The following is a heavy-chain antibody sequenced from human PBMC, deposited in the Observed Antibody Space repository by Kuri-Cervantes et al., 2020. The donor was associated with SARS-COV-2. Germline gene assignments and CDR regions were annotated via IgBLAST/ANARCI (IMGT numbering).Heavy chain of an antibody. CDR2: INSDGSST. V-gene: IGHV3-74*01. D-gene: IGHD3-22*01. CDR1: GFTFSSYW. Sequence: GESLKISCAASGFTFSSYWMHWVRQAPGKGLVWVSRINSDGSSTSYADSVKGRFTISRDNAKNTLYLQMNSLRAEDTAVYYCARERAVYYYDSSGYYADAFDIWGQGTMVTVSS. J-gene: IGHJ3*02. CDR3: ARERAVYYYDSSGYYADAFDI.